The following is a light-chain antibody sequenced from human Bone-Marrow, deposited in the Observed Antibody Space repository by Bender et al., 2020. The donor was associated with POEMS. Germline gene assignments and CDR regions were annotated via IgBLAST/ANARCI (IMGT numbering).Light chain of an antibody. CDR3: STWEDALSGVL. CDR1: SSSSRNNS. V-gene: IGLV1-47*01. J-gene: IGLJ2*01. Sequence: QSVLTQPPSASGTPGQRVTIFCSGGSSSSRNNSVYWYPQRPGAAPKLLIYRDLQRPSGVPDRFSGSKSGASASLAISGLRAEDEATYYCSTWEDALSGVLFGGGTKLTVL. CDR2: RDL.